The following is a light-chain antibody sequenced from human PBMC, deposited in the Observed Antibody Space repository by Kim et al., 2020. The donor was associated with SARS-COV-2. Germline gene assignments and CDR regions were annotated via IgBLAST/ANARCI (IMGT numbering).Light chain of an antibody. Sequence: QLVLTQPSSISASPGASASLTCTLRSDINVGTYRIYWYRQKPGSPPQYLLRYKSDSENQQGSGVPSRFSGSKDVSANAGILLISGLQSEDEADYYCTIWHNSVWVFGGGTQLTVL. V-gene: IGLV5-45*03. CDR1: SDINVGTYR. CDR3: TIWHNSVWV. J-gene: IGLJ3*02. CDR2: YKSDSEN.